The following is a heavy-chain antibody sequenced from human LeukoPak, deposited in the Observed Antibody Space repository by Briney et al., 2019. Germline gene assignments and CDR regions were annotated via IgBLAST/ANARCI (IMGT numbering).Heavy chain of an antibody. D-gene: IGHD3-3*01. Sequence: GRSLRLSCAASGFTFSSYGMHWVRQAPGKGLEWVAVISYDGSDKYSADSVKGRFTISRDNSKNTLYLQMNSLRAEDTALYYCAKALEWPHWYFDLWGRGTLVTVSS. CDR2: ISYDGSDK. J-gene: IGHJ2*01. V-gene: IGHV3-30*18. CDR1: GFTFSSYG. CDR3: AKALEWPHWYFDL.